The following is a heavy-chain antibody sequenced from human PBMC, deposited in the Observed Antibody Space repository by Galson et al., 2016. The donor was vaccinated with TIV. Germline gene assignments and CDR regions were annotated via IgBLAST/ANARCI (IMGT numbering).Heavy chain of an antibody. CDR2: VNPGGSII. CDR3: ARQYDFGDYRGDAFDV. J-gene: IGHJ3*01. CDR1: GYRFTRYW. D-gene: IGHD4-17*01. Sequence: QSGAEVKKPGESLKISCKASGYRFTRYWIAWVRQVPGKGLEWVGVVNPGGSIIRYSPPFQGQVTISSDKSINTAYLQWISLKASATATYYCARQYDFGDYRGDAFDVWGQGTMVIVSS. V-gene: IGHV5-51*03.